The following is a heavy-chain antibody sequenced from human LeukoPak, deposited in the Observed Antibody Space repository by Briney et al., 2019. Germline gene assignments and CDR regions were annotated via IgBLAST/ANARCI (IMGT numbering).Heavy chain of an antibody. J-gene: IGHJ4*02. CDR1: GGSISSYY. Sequence: PSETLSLTCTVSGGSISSYYWSWIRQPPGKGLEWIGYIYYSGSTNYNPSLKSRVTISVDTSKNQFSPKLNSVTAADTAVYYCAGGGDSGGYYYPMFDYWGQGTLVTVSS. D-gene: IGHD3-22*01. CDR2: IYYSGST. CDR3: AGGGDSGGYYYPMFDY. V-gene: IGHV4-59*01.